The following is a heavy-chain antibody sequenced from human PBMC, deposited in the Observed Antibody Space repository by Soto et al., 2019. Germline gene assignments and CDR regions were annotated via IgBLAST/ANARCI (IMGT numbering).Heavy chain of an antibody. Sequence: SETLSLTCTVSGGSISSYYWSWIRQPAGKGLEWIGRIYTSGSTNYNPSLKSRVTMSVETSKNQFSLKLSSVTAADTAVYYCARGENIVVVPAAPYFDYWGQGTLVTVSS. CDR1: GGSISSYY. CDR3: ARGENIVVVPAAPYFDY. CDR2: IYTSGST. D-gene: IGHD2-2*01. J-gene: IGHJ4*02. V-gene: IGHV4-4*07.